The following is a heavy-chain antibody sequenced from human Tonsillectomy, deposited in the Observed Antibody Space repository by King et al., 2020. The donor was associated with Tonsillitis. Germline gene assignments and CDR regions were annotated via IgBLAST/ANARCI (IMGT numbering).Heavy chain of an antibody. D-gene: IGHD4-17*01. CDR2: IYWDDEK. CDR3: AHNLRRNSGDYGPGDAFDI. J-gene: IGHJ3*02. V-gene: IGHV2-5*02. Sequence: TLKESGPTLVKPTQTLTLTCTFSGFSLSTSGMGVGWIRQPPGKALEWLALIYWDDEKHYSPSLKNRLTLTTDTSKNLVVLSLTNMDPVDTGTYYCAHNLRRNSGDYGPGDAFDIWGQGTMGTVSS. CDR1: GFSLSTSGMG.